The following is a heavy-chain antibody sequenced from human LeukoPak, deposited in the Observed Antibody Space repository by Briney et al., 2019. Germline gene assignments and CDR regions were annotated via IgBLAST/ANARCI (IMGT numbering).Heavy chain of an antibody. CDR1: GGSISSYY. J-gene: IGHJ5*02. CDR2: IYYSGST. Sequence: PSETLSLTCTVSGGSISSYYWSWIRQPPGKGLEWIGYIYYSGSTNYNPSLKSRVTISVDTSKNQFSLKLSSVTAADTAVYYCASQMGGEYYPNWFDPWGQGTLVTVSS. CDR3: ASQMGGEYYPNWFDP. D-gene: IGHD4-17*01. V-gene: IGHV4-59*01.